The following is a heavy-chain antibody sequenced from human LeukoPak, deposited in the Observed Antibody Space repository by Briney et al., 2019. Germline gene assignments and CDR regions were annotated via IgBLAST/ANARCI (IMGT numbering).Heavy chain of an antibody. D-gene: IGHD2/OR15-2a*01. Sequence: GGSLRLSCAASGFTFSMYWMHWVRQAPGKGLVWVSCITSAGSSTSITDSAKGRSTISRDNAKNTAYLHMNSLTARATAGNSGVRDNRSHNFDYWGQGALVTVSS. V-gene: IGHV3-74*01. J-gene: IGHJ4*02. CDR1: GFTFSMYW. CDR2: ITSAGSST. CDR3: VRDNRSHNFDY.